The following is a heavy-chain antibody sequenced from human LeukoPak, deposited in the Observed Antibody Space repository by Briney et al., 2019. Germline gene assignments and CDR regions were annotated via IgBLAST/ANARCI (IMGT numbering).Heavy chain of an antibody. D-gene: IGHD6-13*01. J-gene: IGHJ6*02. V-gene: IGHV3-48*03. CDR2: ISSSSSTI. Sequence: PGGSLRLSCTASGFTFSSYEMNWVRQAPGKGPEWVSQISSSSSTIYYADSVKGRFTISRDNAKNSLYLQMNSLRVDDTAVYYCAAMAAGLYHYGLDVWGQGTTVTVSS. CDR1: GFTFSSYE. CDR3: AAMAAGLYHYGLDV.